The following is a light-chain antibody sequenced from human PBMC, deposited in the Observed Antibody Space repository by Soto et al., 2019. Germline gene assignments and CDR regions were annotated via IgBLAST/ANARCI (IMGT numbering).Light chain of an antibody. CDR2: DVS. CDR1: SSDVGGHNG. CDR3: CSYRSGSTI. J-gene: IGLJ2*01. V-gene: IGLV2-14*03. Sequence: QSALTQPASVSGSPGQSITFSCTGTSSDVGGHNGVSWYQQYPGKAPKLMIFDVSNRPSGVSNRFSGSKSGNTASLTISGLQADDEADYYCCSYRSGSTIFGGGTNLTVL.